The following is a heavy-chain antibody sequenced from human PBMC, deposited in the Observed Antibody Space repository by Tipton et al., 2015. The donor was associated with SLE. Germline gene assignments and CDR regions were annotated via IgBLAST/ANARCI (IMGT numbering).Heavy chain of an antibody. J-gene: IGHJ6*03. CDR2: INQSGST. D-gene: IGHD1-26*01. CDR1: GGSFSGYF. Sequence: LRLSCGVCGGSFSGYFWSWIRQSPGKGLEWIGEINQSGSTKYNPTLRSRVTISVDTSKNQLSLKVSSVTAADAAVYYCAKSRRERSSHYHYYMDVWGKGTMVTVSS. CDR3: AKSRRERSSHYHYYMDV. V-gene: IGHV4-34*01.